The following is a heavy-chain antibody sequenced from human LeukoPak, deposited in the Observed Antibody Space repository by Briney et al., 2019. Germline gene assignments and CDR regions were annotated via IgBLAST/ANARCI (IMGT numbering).Heavy chain of an antibody. CDR2: ISGSGGST. CDR1: GFTFSSYA. D-gene: IGHD3-22*01. Sequence: RGSLRLSCAASGFTFSSYAMSWVRQAPGKGLEWVSAISGSGGSTYYADSVKGRFTISRDNSKNTLYLQMNSLRAEDTAVYYCAKVNWYYYDSRGYYPSHGAFDIWGQGTMVTVSS. CDR3: AKVNWYYYDSRGYYPSHGAFDI. V-gene: IGHV3-23*01. J-gene: IGHJ3*02.